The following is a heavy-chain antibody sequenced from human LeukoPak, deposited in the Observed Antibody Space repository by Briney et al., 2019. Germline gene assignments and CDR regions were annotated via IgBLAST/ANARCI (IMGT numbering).Heavy chain of an antibody. CDR3: ARKGERVYGDYWEYFQR. D-gene: IGHD4-17*01. V-gene: IGHV3-11*06. J-gene: IGHJ1*01. CDR1: GFTFSDYY. Sequence: PGGSLRLSCAASGFTFSDYYMSWIRQAPGKGLEWVSYISSSSTYRNYADSVKGRFTISRDNAKNSLYLQMNSLRAEDSAVYYCARKGERVYGDYWEYFQRWGQGTLVTVSS. CDR2: ISSSSTYR.